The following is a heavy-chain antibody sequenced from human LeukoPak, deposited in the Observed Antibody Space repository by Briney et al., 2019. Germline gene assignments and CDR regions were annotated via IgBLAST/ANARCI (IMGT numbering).Heavy chain of an antibody. CDR1: GFTFSSYS. V-gene: IGHV3-21*01. CDR3: ARDPYSGSYYYYYYMDV. D-gene: IGHD1-26*01. CDR2: ISSSSSYI. Sequence: GGSLRLSCAASGFTFSSYSMNWVRQAPGKGLEWVSSISSSSSYIYYADSVKGRFTISRDNAKNSLYLQMNSLRAEDTAVYYCARDPYSGSYYYYYYMDVWGKGTTVTASS. J-gene: IGHJ6*03.